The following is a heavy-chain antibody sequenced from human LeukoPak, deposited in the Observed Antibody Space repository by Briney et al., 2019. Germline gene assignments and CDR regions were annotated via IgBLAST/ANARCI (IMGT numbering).Heavy chain of an antibody. V-gene: IGHV3-30-3*01. CDR2: MSYDGTNM. CDR1: GFTFSSYA. CDR3: ARDRESSSKGHFDY. J-gene: IGHJ4*02. D-gene: IGHD2-15*01. Sequence: LPGKSLRLSCAASGFTFSSYAMHWVRQAPGRRPEWVAVMSYDGTNMFYSDSVKGRFTISRDNSKNTLFLQMNSLRAEDTAVYYCARDRESSSKGHFDYWGQGTLVTVSS.